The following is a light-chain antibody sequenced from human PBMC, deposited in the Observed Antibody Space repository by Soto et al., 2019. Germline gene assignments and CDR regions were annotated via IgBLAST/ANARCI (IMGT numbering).Light chain of an antibody. V-gene: IGKV3-20*01. CDR3: QQYGSSTYT. CDR2: GAT. CDR1: QSVSSSY. Sequence: EIVLTQSPGTLSLSPGERATLSCRASQSVSSSYLAWYQQKPGQAHRLLIYGATNRATGIPDWFSGSGSGTDFHLTISRLEPEDFAVYYCQQYGSSTYTFGQGTKLEIK. J-gene: IGKJ2*01.